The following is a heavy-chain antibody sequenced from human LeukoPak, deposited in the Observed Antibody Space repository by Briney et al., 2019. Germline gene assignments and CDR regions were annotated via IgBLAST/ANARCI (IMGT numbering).Heavy chain of an antibody. CDR1: GFIFSTYS. V-gene: IGHV3-21*01. Sequence: GGSLRLSCAASGFIFSTYSMNWVRQAPGKGLEWVSSISSSSSYIYYADSVKGRFTISRDNAKNSLYLQMNSLRAEDTAVNYCARGGTMIVVPGPYFWGQGTLVTVSS. D-gene: IGHD3-22*01. CDR3: ARGGTMIVVPGPYF. J-gene: IGHJ4*02. CDR2: ISSSSSYI.